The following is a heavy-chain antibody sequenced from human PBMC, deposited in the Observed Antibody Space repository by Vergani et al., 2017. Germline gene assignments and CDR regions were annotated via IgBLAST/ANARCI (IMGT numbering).Heavy chain of an antibody. V-gene: IGHV3-64*01. CDR1: GFTFSSYA. CDR2: ISSNGGST. Sequence: EVQLVESGGGLVQPGGSLRLSCAASGFTFSSYAMHWVRQAPGKGLEYVSAISSNGGSTYYANSVKGRFTISRDNSKNTLYLQMGSLRAEDMAVYYCARLTRPSAFDYWGQGTLVTVSS. D-gene: IGHD6-6*01. J-gene: IGHJ4*02. CDR3: ARLTRPSAFDY.